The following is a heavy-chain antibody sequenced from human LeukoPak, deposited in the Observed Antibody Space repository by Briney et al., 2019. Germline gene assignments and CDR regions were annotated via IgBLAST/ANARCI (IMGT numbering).Heavy chain of an antibody. J-gene: IGHJ4*02. Sequence: SETLSLTCTVSGGSISSSSYYWGWIRQPPGKGLEWIGSIYYSGSTYYNPSLKSRVTISVDTSKNHFSLKLSSVTAADTAVYYCARDQTYYGYFDFWGQGALVTVSS. V-gene: IGHV4-39*07. CDR3: ARDQTYYGYFDF. D-gene: IGHD3-10*01. CDR2: IYYSGST. CDR1: GGSISSSSYY.